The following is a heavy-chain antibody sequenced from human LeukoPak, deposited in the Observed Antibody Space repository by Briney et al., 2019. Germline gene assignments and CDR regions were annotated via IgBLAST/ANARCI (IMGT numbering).Heavy chain of an antibody. D-gene: IGHD3-16*01. Sequence: GESLKISCKGSGYRFTSYWISWVRQVLGKGLEWMGEIDPSDSYTSYSPSFQGHVTISADKSISTAYLQWSSLKASDNAMYYCARLLTPDWFDPWGQGTLVTVSS. CDR1: GYRFTSYW. V-gene: IGHV5-10-1*01. J-gene: IGHJ5*02. CDR2: IDPSDSYT. CDR3: ARLLTPDWFDP.